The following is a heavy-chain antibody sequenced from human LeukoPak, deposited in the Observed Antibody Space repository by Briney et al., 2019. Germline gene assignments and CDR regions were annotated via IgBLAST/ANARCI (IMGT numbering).Heavy chain of an antibody. CDR1: GFTFSNAW. J-gene: IGHJ6*04. CDR2: ISSSSTTI. D-gene: IGHD3-10*02. CDR3: AELGITMIGGV. Sequence: GGSLRLSCAASGFTFSNAWMSWVRQAPGKGPEWVSYISSSSTTIYYADSVKGRFTISRDNAKNSLYLQMNSLRAEDTAVYYCAELGITMIGGVWGKGTTVTISS. V-gene: IGHV3-48*04.